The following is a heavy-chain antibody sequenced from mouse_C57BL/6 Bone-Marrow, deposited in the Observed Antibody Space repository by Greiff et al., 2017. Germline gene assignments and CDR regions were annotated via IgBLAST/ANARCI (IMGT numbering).Heavy chain of an antibody. Sequence: VQLQQSGPELVKPGASVKIPCKASGYTFTDYNMDWVKQSHGKSLEWIGDINPNNGGTIYNQKFKGKATLTVDKSSSTAYMELRSLTSEDTAVYYCARDDYGSSPYWYFDVWGTGTTVTVSS. CDR1: GYTFTDYN. V-gene: IGHV1-18*01. J-gene: IGHJ1*03. CDR2: INPNNGGT. CDR3: ARDDYGSSPYWYFDV. D-gene: IGHD1-1*01.